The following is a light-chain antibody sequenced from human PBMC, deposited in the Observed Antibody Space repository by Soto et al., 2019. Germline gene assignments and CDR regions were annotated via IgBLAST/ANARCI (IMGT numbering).Light chain of an antibody. CDR3: QIYGDSPVT. V-gene: IGKV3-20*01. CDR2: DAS. Sequence: DIVLTQSPGTLSLSPGERATLSCRASQSVHRGYLAWYQQKPGQAPRLVIEDASTRATGIPDRFSGSGSGTDFTLTISRLEPEDFAVYYCQIYGDSPVTFGGGTKVDIK. J-gene: IGKJ4*01. CDR1: QSVHRGY.